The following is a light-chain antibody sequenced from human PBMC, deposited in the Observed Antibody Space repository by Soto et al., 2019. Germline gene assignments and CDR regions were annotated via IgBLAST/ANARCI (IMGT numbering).Light chain of an antibody. CDR3: QQRYNWPLT. V-gene: IGKV3-11*01. CDR1: QSVNTY. J-gene: IGKJ4*01. CDR2: EAT. Sequence: DIVLTQSPATLSLSPGERATLSCRASQSVNTYLAWYQQNLGQAPRLLIYEATNRATGIPARFRGSGAGTDFALTISSLEPEDFAVYYCQQRYNWPLTVGGGTKVDSK.